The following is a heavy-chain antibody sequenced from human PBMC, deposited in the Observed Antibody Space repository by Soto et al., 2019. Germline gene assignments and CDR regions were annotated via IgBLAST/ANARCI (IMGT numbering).Heavy chain of an antibody. J-gene: IGHJ4*01. V-gene: IGHV3-64D*08. Sequence: GGSLRLSCSASGFIFSSYAMHWVRQAPGKGLEYVSGLSSRGGTTYYADSAKGRFTVSRNNSNNTLYLQMNSLRDDDTAVYYCVKDLPLPASRAFDHWDQGTRGTVS. CDR1: GFIFSSYA. CDR2: LSSRGGTT. CDR3: VKDLPLPASRAFDH.